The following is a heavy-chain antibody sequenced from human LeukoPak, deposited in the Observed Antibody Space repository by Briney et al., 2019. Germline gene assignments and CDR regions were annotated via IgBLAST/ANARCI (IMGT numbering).Heavy chain of an antibody. CDR2: ISFDAINT. J-gene: IGHJ4*02. D-gene: IGHD6-6*01. V-gene: IGHV3-30*04. CDR3: AREIIAALDY. CDR1: GFTFSNYA. Sequence: GRSLRLSCAASGFTFSNYAMNWVRQAPGKGLEWVAAISFDAINTYYADSVKGRFTISRDNFKNTLYLQMNSLRAEDTAVYYCAREIIAALDYWGQGTLVTVSS.